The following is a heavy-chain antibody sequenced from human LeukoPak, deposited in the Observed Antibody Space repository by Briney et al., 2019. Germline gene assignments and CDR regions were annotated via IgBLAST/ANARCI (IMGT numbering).Heavy chain of an antibody. CDR3: ARFQQWLVGTFDY. D-gene: IGHD6-19*01. Sequence: GGSLRLSCAASGFTFSSCWMSWVRQAPGKGLEWVANIKQDGSEKYYVDSVKGRFTISRDNAKNSLYLQMNSLRAEDTAVYYCARFQQWLVGTFDYWGQGTLVTVSS. CDR2: IKQDGSEK. CDR1: GFTFSSCW. V-gene: IGHV3-7*01. J-gene: IGHJ4*02.